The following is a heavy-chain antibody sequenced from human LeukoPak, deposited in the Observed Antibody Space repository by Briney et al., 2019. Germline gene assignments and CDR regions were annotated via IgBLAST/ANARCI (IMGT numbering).Heavy chain of an antibody. V-gene: IGHV3-30-3*01. CDR2: ISYDGSNK. D-gene: IGHD2-2*02. CDR3: ARDGVVPAAIRHRLSY. CDR1: GFTLSSYA. J-gene: IGHJ4*02. Sequence: GGSLRLSCAASGFTLSSYAMHWVRQAPGKGLEWVAVISYDGSNKYYADSVKGRFTISRDNSKNTLYLQMNSLRAEDTAVYYCARDGVVPAAIRHRLSYWGQGTLVTVSS.